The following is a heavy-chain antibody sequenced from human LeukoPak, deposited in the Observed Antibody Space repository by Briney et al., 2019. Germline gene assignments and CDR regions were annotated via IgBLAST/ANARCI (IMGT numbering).Heavy chain of an antibody. D-gene: IGHD2-21*01. Sequence: PGGSLRLSCVASGFPFSSYWMTWVRQAPGKGLEWVANIKQDGSEKYSVDSVKGRFTISRDNAKNSLYLQMNSLRTEDTAVYYCARYCGGDCFGMDVWGQGTSVTVSS. CDR2: IKQDGSEK. CDR1: GFPFSSYW. J-gene: IGHJ6*02. CDR3: ARYCGGDCFGMDV. V-gene: IGHV3-7*01.